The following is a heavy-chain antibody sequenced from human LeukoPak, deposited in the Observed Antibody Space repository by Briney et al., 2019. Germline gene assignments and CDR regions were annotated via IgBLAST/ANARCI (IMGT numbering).Heavy chain of an antibody. V-gene: IGHV3-9*01. J-gene: IGHJ4*02. CDR3: AKGVSYYYDSSGAFFDY. CDR1: RFTFSSYW. D-gene: IGHD3-22*01. CDR2: ISWNSGSI. Sequence: PGGSLRLSCAASRFTFSSYWMGWVRQAPGKGLEWVSGISWNSGSIGYADSVKGRFTISRDNAKNSLYLQMNSLRAEDTALYYCAKGVSYYYDSSGAFFDYWGQGTLVTVSS.